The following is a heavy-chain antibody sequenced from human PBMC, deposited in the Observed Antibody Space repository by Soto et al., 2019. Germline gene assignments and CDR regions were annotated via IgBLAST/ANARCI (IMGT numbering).Heavy chain of an antibody. CDR1: GFSVSSNY. J-gene: IGHJ5*02. CDR2: HYSGGST. D-gene: IGHD1-26*01. V-gene: IGHV3-53*01. Sequence: GGSLRLSCAISGFSVSSNYLSWVRQAPGKGLEWVSVHYSGGSTYYADSVQGRFTISRDKSNNTLYLQMRRVRAEDTAVYFCARHRHPRGTVGATSPLDTWGQGTQVTVSS. CDR3: ARHRHPRGTVGATSPLDT.